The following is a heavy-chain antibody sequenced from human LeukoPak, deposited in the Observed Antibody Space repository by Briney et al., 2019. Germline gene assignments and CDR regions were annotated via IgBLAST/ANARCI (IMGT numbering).Heavy chain of an antibody. Sequence: SETLSLTCAVSGGSISSGGYSWSWLRQPPGKGLEWIGYIYHSGSTYYNPSLKSRVTISVDRSKNQFSLKLSSVTAADTAVYYCARVLTYGDYWGSDYYYGMDVWGQGTTVTVSS. D-gene: IGHD4-17*01. CDR3: ARVLTYGDYWGSDYYYGMDV. J-gene: IGHJ6*02. CDR1: GGSISSGGYS. CDR2: IYHSGST. V-gene: IGHV4-30-2*01.